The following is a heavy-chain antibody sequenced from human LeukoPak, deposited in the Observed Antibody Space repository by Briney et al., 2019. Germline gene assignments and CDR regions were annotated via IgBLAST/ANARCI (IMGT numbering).Heavy chain of an antibody. D-gene: IGHD2/OR15-2a*01. J-gene: IGHJ4*02. CDR2: ISSSGSTI. CDR3: AKDFISVTGNRHFDY. CDR1: GFTFSDYY. V-gene: IGHV3-11*04. Sequence: GGSLRLSSAASGFTFSDYYMSWIRQAPGKGLEWVSYISSSGSTIYYADSVKGRFTISRDNAKNSLYLQMNSLRAEDTAEYYCAKDFISVTGNRHFDYWGQGTLVTVSS.